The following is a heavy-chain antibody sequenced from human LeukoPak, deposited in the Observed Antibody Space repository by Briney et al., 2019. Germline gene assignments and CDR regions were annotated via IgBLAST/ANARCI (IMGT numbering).Heavy chain of an antibody. Sequence: KXSCXASGYTFTSYAMHWVRQAPGQRLEWMGWINAGNGNTKYSQKFQGRVTITRDTSASTAYMELSSLRSEDTAVYYCARRIPVAGLDYWGQGTLVTVSS. CDR3: ARRIPVAGLDY. J-gene: IGHJ4*02. CDR2: INAGNGNT. D-gene: IGHD6-19*01. CDR1: GYTFTSYA. V-gene: IGHV1-3*01.